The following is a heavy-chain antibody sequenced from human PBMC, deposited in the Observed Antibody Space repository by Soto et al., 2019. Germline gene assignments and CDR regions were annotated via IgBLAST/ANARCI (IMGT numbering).Heavy chain of an antibody. CDR1: GESFIGYY. CDR3: ARTDTVTTNWFDS. V-gene: IGHV4-34*01. J-gene: IGHJ5*01. CDR2: INHRGYT. D-gene: IGHD5-12*01. Sequence: ASETLSLTCAVYGESFIGYYWTWIRQPPGKGLEWIGEINHRGYTNYNPSLKSRVTISIDTSKNQFSLKLTSVTAADTSVYYCARTDTVTTNWFDSWGRGTLVTVSS.